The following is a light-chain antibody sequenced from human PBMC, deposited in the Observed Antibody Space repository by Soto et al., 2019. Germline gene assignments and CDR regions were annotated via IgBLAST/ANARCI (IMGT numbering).Light chain of an antibody. V-gene: IGKV3-20*01. CDR3: QQYGSSPST. J-gene: IGKJ1*01. Sequence: ESVLAQYPGTLALSPGERATLSCRGSQSVSSSYLVWYQQKPGQAPRLLIYGASRRATGIPDRFSGSGSGTDFTLTISRLEPEDFAVYYCQQYGSSPSTFGQGTKVDIK. CDR1: QSVSSSY. CDR2: GAS.